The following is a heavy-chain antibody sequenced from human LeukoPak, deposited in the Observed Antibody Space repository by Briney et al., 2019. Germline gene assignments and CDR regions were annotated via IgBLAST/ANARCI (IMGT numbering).Heavy chain of an antibody. CDR1: GGSISSGDYY. D-gene: IGHD6-13*01. CDR3: ARSAGYSSSLGGLDY. J-gene: IGHJ4*02. CDR2: IYYSGST. Sequence: SETLSLTCTVSGGSISSGDYYWSWIRQPPGKGLEWIGYIYYSGSTYYNPSLKSRVTISVDRSKNQFSLKLSSVTAADTAVYYCARSAGYSSSLGGLDYWGQGTLVTVSS. V-gene: IGHV4-30-4*08.